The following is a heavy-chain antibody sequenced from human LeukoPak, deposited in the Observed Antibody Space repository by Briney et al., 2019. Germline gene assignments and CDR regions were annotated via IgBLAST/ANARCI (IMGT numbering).Heavy chain of an antibody. CDR2: ISSSGSTI. Sequence: GGSLRLSCAASGFTFSSYEMNWVRQAPGKGPEWVSYISSSGSTIYYADSVKGRFTISRDNAKNSLYLQMNSLRAEDTAVYYCARGGDYYGSGSQFDYWGQGTLVTVSS. J-gene: IGHJ4*02. D-gene: IGHD3-10*01. CDR3: ARGGDYYGSGSQFDY. V-gene: IGHV3-48*03. CDR1: GFTFSSYE.